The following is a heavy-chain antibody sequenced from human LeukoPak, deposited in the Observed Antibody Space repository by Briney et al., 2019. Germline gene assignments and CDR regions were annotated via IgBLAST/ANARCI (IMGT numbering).Heavy chain of an antibody. CDR3: ARGLSIGGWSESNWFDP. Sequence: GGSLRLSCAASGFTFSTYVMHWVRQAPGKGLGWVAVISYDGTDKYYADSVKGRFTISRDNSKNTLYLQMNSLRAEDTAVYYCARGLSIGGWSESNWFDPWGQGTLVTVSS. CDR1: GFTFSTYV. CDR2: ISYDGTDK. V-gene: IGHV3-30*04. J-gene: IGHJ5*02. D-gene: IGHD6-19*01.